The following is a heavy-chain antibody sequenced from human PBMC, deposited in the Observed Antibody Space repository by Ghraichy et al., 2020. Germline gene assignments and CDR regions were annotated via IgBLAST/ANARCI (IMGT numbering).Heavy chain of an antibody. CDR1: GFLLSTSAVG. Sequence: SGPTLVKPTRTLTLTCDFSGFLLSTSAVGVAWIRQPLGKALEWLALLFGDDEKRYNPSLKSRLSICKDTFQNQVVLTMTNMDPIDTATYFCAPHYDALAGQYFHSWGQRTLVTVSS. J-gene: IGHJ4*01. CDR2: LFGDDEK. V-gene: IGHV2-5*02. D-gene: IGHD3-9*01. CDR3: APHYDALAGQYFHS.